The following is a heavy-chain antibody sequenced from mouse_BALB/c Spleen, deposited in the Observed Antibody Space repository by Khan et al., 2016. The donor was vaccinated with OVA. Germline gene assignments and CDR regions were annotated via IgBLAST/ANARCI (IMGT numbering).Heavy chain of an antibody. CDR3: ARSLYYSYGYALDC. D-gene: IGHD2-14*01. J-gene: IGHJ4*01. CDR2: ISSTGGT. V-gene: IGHV3-2*02. Sequence: EVQLQESGPGLVKPSQSLSLTCTVTGYSITSDYAWNWIRQFPGNKLEWMGYISSTGGTSYNPSLKSRISITRDTSKNQFFLQLKSVTAEDTATYYSARSLYYSYGYALDCWGRGTLVTVSS. CDR1: GYSITSDYA.